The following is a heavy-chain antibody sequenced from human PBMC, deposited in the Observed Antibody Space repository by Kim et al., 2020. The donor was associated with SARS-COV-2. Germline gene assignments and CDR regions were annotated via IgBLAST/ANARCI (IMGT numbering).Heavy chain of an antibody. CDR2: IYYSGST. CDR1: GGSISSSSYY. J-gene: IGHJ2*01. V-gene: IGHV4-39*01. Sequence: SETLSLTCTVSGGSISSSSYYWGWIRQPPGKGLEWIGSIYYSGSTYYNPSLKSRVTISVDTSKNQFSLKLSSVTAADTAVYYCARIRYYDILTGPHWYFDLWGRGTLVTVSS. D-gene: IGHD3-9*01. CDR3: ARIRYYDILTGPHWYFDL.